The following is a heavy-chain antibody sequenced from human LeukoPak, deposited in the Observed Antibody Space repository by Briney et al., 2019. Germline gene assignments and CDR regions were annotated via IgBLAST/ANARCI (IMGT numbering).Heavy chain of an antibody. Sequence: GGSLRLSCAASGFIFSRYDMHWVRQAPGKGLEWVALISYDGINQYYADSVKGRFIISRDNSKNTLYLQLNSLRLKDTAVYYCTLTTFGVVYYFDYWGQGTLVTVSS. CDR2: ISYDGINQ. D-gene: IGHD1/OR15-1a*01. CDR3: TLTTFGVVYYFDY. CDR1: GFIFSRYD. V-gene: IGHV3-30*03. J-gene: IGHJ4*02.